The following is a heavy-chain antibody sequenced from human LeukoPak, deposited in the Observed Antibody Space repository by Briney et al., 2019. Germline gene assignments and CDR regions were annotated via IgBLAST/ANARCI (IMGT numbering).Heavy chain of an antibody. J-gene: IGHJ4*02. Sequence: AGRSLRLSCAASGFTFSSYAMHWVRQAPGKGLEWVAVISYDGSNKYYADSVKGRFTISRDNSKNTLYLQMNSLRAEDTAVYYCARDPLDSTDAVCDYWGQGTLVTVSS. D-gene: IGHD2/OR15-2a*01. CDR1: GFTFSSYA. V-gene: IGHV3-30*04. CDR2: ISYDGSNK. CDR3: ARDPLDSTDAVCDY.